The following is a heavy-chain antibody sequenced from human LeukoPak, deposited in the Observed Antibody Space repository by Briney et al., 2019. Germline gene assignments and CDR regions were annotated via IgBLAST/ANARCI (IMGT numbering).Heavy chain of an antibody. V-gene: IGHV3-48*01. Sequence: GGSLRLSCAASGITFSSYGMNWVRQAPGKGLEWVSYISTSGSTLHYADSVKGRFTVSRDNANNSLYLQMNSLRAEDTAVYYCAREHGNYLRHWGQGTLVTVSS. D-gene: IGHD1-7*01. CDR2: ISTSGSTL. CDR3: AREHGNYLRH. CDR1: GITFSSYG. J-gene: IGHJ4*02.